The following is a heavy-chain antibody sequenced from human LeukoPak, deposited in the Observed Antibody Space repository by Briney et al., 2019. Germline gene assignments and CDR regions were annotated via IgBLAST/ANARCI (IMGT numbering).Heavy chain of an antibody. Sequence: GGSLRLSCAASGFTFDDYAMHWVRQAPGKGLEWVSGISWNSGSIGYADSVKGRFTISRDNAKNSLYLQMNSLRAEDTALYYCAKDHYDSSGSDLDHWGQGTLVTVSS. J-gene: IGHJ4*02. CDR3: AKDHYDSSGSDLDH. CDR1: GFTFDDYA. D-gene: IGHD3-22*01. V-gene: IGHV3-9*01. CDR2: ISWNSGSI.